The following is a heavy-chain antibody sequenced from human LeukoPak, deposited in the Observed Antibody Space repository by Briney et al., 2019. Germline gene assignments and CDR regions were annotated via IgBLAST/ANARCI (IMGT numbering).Heavy chain of an antibody. CDR3: ARPYGDYADGWFDP. D-gene: IGHD4-17*01. J-gene: IGHJ5*02. V-gene: IGHV4-4*07. Sequence: SSETLSLTCTVSGGSISSYYWSWIRQPAGKGMEWIGRIYTSGSTHYNPPLKSRVTMSVDTSKNQFSLKLSSVTAADTAVYYCARPYGDYADGWFDPWGQGTLVTVSS. CDR2: IYTSGST. CDR1: GGSISSYY.